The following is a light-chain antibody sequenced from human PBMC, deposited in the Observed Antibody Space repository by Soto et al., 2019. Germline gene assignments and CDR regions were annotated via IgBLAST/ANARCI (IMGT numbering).Light chain of an antibody. CDR1: QSVSSN. Sequence: VMTQSPATLSVSPGERATLSCRASQSVSSNLAWYQQEPGRAPRLLIYGASTRATGIPARFSGSGSGTEFTLTISSLQSEDFAVYYCQQYNNWPPSTFGQGTRLEIK. CDR2: GAS. V-gene: IGKV3-15*01. CDR3: QQYNNWPPST. J-gene: IGKJ5*01.